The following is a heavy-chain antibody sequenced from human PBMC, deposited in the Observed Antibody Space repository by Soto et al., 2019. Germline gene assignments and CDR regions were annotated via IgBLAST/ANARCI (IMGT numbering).Heavy chain of an antibody. CDR3: AKEYYGNFDY. CDR1: GFTFNEHA. CDR2: IDWKGSNK. D-gene: IGHD4-17*01. J-gene: IGHJ4*02. V-gene: IGHV3-30*04. Sequence: GGSLRLSCAASGFTFNEHAMHWVRRAPGKGLEWVAVIDWKGSNKYYADSVKGRFTISRDNSKNTLYLQMNSLRAEDTAVYYCAKEYYGNFDYWGQGTLVTVSS.